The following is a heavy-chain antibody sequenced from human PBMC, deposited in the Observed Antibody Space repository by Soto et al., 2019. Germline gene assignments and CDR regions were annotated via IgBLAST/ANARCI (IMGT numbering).Heavy chain of an antibody. CDR2: IYHSGST. V-gene: IGHV4-4*02. J-gene: IGHJ4*02. CDR1: GGSISSSNW. CDR3: ARVPLDRRAKEYYFDY. D-gene: IGHD3-10*01. Sequence: SETLSLTCAVSGGSISSSNWWSWVRQPPGKGLEWIGEIYHSGSTNYNPSLKSRVTISVDKSKNQFSLKLSSVTAADTAVYYCARVPLDRRAKEYYFDYWGQGTLVTVSS.